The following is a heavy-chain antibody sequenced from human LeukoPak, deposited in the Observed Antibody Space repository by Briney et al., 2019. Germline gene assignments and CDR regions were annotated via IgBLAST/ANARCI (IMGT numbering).Heavy chain of an antibody. CDR1: GYTFSTYD. Sequence: GASVKVSCKASGYTFSTYDISWVRQAPGQGLEWMGWLSAYNGDTNYAQKLQGRVTMTTDTSTSTAYMELRSLRSDDTAVYYCARDLNDSSGWSDYWGQGTLVTVSS. D-gene: IGHD3-22*01. CDR3: ARDLNDSSGWSDY. J-gene: IGHJ4*02. V-gene: IGHV1-18*01. CDR2: LSAYNGDT.